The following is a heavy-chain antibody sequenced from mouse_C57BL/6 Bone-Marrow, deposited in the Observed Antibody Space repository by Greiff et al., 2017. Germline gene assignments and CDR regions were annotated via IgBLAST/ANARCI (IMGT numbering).Heavy chain of an antibody. J-gene: IGHJ3*01. D-gene: IGHD2-3*01. Sequence: EVQLQQSGPELVKPGASVKISCKASGYSFTGYYMNWVKQSPEKSLEWIGEINPSTGGTTYNQKFKAKATLTVDKSSSTAYMQLKSLTSEDSAVYYCAREDDGYYGCAYWGQGTLVTVSA. V-gene: IGHV1-42*01. CDR1: GYSFTGYY. CDR3: AREDDGYYGCAY. CDR2: INPSTGGT.